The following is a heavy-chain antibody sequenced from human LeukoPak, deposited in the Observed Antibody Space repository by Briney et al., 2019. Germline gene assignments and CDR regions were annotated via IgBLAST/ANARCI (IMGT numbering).Heavy chain of an antibody. D-gene: IGHD6-6*01. CDR1: GFNFSTYN. Sequence: GGSLRLSCAASGFNFSTYNMNWVRQTPGKGLEWVSFVSSSSSTIYYADSVKGRFTISRDNTKNSLFLQMNSLRDEDTAIYYCVPSISAAFDIWGQGTMVTVSS. J-gene: IGHJ3*02. CDR3: VPSISAAFDI. CDR2: VSSSSSTI. V-gene: IGHV3-48*02.